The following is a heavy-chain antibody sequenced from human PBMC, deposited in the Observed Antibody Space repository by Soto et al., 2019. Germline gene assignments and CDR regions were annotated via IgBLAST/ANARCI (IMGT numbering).Heavy chain of an antibody. V-gene: IGHV1-69*10. Sequence: ASVKVSCKASGGTFSSYAISWVRQAPGQGLEWMGGIIPILGIANYAQKFQGRVTITADKSTSTAYMELSSLRSEDTAVYYCARALAYCGGDCYSYYYYYCMDVWGQGTTVTVSS. CDR3: ARALAYCGGDCYSYYYYYCMDV. D-gene: IGHD2-21*02. J-gene: IGHJ6*02. CDR1: GGTFSSYA. CDR2: IIPILGIA.